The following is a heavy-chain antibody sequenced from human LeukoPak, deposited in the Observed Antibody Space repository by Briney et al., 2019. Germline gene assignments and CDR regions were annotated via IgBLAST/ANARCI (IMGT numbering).Heavy chain of an antibody. V-gene: IGHV1-2*02. CDR3: ARDDRWNYSNY. J-gene: IGHJ4*02. CDR1: GYTFTDYY. D-gene: IGHD1-7*01. Sequence: ASVKVSCKPSGYTFTDYYMHWVRQAPGQGLEWMGWINPNSGDTKYAQQFQGRVTLTRDTSISTAYMELSSLRSDDTAVYYCARDDRWNYSNYSGQGTLVTVSS. CDR2: INPNSGDT.